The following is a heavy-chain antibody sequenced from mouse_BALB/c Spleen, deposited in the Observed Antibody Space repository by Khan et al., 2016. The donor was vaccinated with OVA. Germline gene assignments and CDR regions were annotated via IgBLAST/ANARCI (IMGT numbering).Heavy chain of an antibody. D-gene: IGHD1-1*01. CDR2: INPSTGYT. J-gene: IGHJ2*01. Sequence: VQLQESGAELAKPGASVKMSCKASGYTFINYWILWVKQRPGQGLEWIGYINPSTGYTEYNQNFKDKATLTADKSSSTAYMQLSSLTSEDSSVYDGARRGPRWYFDYWGQGTTLTVSS. CDR1: GYTFINYW. CDR3: ARRGPRWYFDY. V-gene: IGHV1-7*01.